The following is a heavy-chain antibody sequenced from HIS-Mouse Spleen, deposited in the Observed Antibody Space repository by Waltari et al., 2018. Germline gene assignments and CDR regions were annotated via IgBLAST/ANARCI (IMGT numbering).Heavy chain of an antibody. D-gene: IGHD4-4*01. J-gene: IGHJ4*02. CDR3: ARGHDYSNYFDY. V-gene: IGHV1-8*01. CDR2: MNPNSGNT. Sequence: QVQLVQSGAEVKKPGASVKVPCKASGYTFTSYDINCVRQATGQGLEWLGWMNPNSGNTGYAQKFQGRVTMTRNTSISTAYMELSSLRSEDTAVYYCARGHDYSNYFDYWGQGTLVTVSS. CDR1: GYTFTSYD.